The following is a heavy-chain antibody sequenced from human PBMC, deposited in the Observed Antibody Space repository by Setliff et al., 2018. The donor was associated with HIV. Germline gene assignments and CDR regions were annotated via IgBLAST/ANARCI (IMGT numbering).Heavy chain of an antibody. D-gene: IGHD3-22*01. CDR2: ISSSSSTI. CDR3: ARDLVYYDSSGYPLDY. J-gene: IGHJ4*02. CDR1: GFTFSSYS. V-gene: IGHV3-48*01. Sequence: GGSLRLSCAASGFTFSSYSMNWVRQAPGKGLEWVSYISSSSSTIYYADSVKGRFTISRDNAKNSLYLHMNSLRAEDTAVYYCARDLVYYDSSGYPLDYWGQGTLVTVSS.